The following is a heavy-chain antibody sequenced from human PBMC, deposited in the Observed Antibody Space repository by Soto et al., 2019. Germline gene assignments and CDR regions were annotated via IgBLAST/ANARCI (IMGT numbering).Heavy chain of an antibody. Sequence: PSETLSLTCTVSGGSLRSGSYYWSWIRQPPGKGLEWIGYIYHGGATTYNASLKSRVTISVDTSKNQFFLKVNSVTAADTAVNICGRDGRGRYDFWGQGTPVTVSS. V-gene: IGHV4-61*01. CDR2: IYHGGAT. CDR1: GGSLRSGSYY. CDR3: GRDGRGRYDF. J-gene: IGHJ4*02. D-gene: IGHD2-15*01.